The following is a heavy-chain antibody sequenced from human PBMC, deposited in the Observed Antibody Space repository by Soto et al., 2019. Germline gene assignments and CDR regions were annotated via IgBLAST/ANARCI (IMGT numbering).Heavy chain of an antibody. Sequence: ASVKVSCKSSGYTFTSYALRWVRQAPGHGLEWMGWVNPSNGLTKYSQKFQGRLSLTRDTSTNTSYMELSSLRRDDTAVYYCARSLLAFDVWGQGTMVTVSS. J-gene: IGHJ3*01. D-gene: IGHD2-21*01. V-gene: IGHV1-3*01. CDR1: GYTFTSYA. CDR2: VNPSNGLT. CDR3: ARSLLAFDV.